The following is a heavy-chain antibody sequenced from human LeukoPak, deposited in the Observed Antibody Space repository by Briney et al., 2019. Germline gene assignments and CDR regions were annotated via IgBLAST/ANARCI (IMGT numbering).Heavy chain of an antibody. D-gene: IGHD3-3*01. V-gene: IGHV4-59*01. CDR2: IYYSGST. J-gene: IGHJ6*02. CDR1: SGSISSYY. CDR3: ARGSLGYYMGTDV. Sequence: PSETLSLTCTVSSGSISSYYWSWIRQPPGKGLEWIGYIYYSGSTNYNPSLKSRVTISVDTSKNQFSLKLSSVTAADTAVYYCARGSLGYYMGTDVWGQGTTVTVSS.